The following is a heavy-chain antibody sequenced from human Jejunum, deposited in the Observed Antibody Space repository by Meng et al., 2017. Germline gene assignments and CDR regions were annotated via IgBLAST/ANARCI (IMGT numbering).Heavy chain of an antibody. CDR3: ARDDGDFSFHY. Sequence: GESLKISCAASGFTFSSYWMTWVRQVPGKGLEWVANIRKDGNEIYYVDSVKGRFTVSRDNARNTLHLQMNSLRAEDTAVYYCARDDGDFSFHYWGQGSLVTVSS. D-gene: IGHD4-17*01. CDR1: GFTFSSYW. CDR2: IRKDGNEI. V-gene: IGHV3-7*01. J-gene: IGHJ4*02.